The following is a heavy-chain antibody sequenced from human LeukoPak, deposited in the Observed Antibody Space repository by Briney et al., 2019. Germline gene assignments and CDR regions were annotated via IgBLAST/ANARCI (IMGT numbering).Heavy chain of an antibody. CDR2: ISSSSSYI. CDR3: ARARYCAVGTCYKDY. J-gene: IGHJ4*02. Sequence: PGGSLRLSCAASRFSFSSYSLSWVRQAPGKGLEWVSSISSSSSYIYYGDSVKGRFTISRDNAKNSLYLQMHSLKTEDTAVYYCARARYCAVGTCYKDYWGQGTLVTVSS. D-gene: IGHD2-15*01. CDR1: RFSFSSYS. V-gene: IGHV3-21*04.